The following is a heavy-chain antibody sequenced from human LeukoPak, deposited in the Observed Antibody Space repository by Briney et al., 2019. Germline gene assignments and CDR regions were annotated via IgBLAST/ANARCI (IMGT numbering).Heavy chain of an antibody. D-gene: IGHD4-17*01. Sequence: SETLSLTCTVSGGSISSGGYYWSWIRQHPGKGLEWIGYIYYSGSTYYNPSLKSRVTISVDTSKNQFPLKLSPVTAADTAVYYCARAQTTSDAFDIWGQGTMVTVSS. CDR3: ARAQTTSDAFDI. CDR1: GGSISSGGYY. V-gene: IGHV4-31*03. J-gene: IGHJ3*02. CDR2: IYYSGST.